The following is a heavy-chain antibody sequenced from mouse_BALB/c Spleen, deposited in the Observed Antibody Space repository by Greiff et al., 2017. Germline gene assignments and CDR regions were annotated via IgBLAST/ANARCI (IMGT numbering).Heavy chain of an antibody. CDR3: ARGRQSPFAY. CDR1: GYSITSDYA. CDR2: ISYSGST. J-gene: IGHJ3*01. D-gene: IGHD6-1*01. Sequence: VQLQQSGPGLVKPSQSLSLTCTVTGYSITSDYAWNWIRQFPGNKLEWMGYISYSGSTSYNPSLKSRISITRDTSKNQFFLQLNSVTTEDTATYYCARGRQSPFAYWGQGTLVTVSA. V-gene: IGHV3-2*02.